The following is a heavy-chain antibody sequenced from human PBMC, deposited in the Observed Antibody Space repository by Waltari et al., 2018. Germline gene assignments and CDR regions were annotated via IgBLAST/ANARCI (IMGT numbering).Heavy chain of an antibody. V-gene: IGHV4-39*07. CDR1: GGSITTVTYF. CDR3: ARGLGAIY. J-gene: IGHJ4*01. CDR2: FPDNGNT. D-gene: IGHD3-16*01. Sequence: QLQMEESGPGLVRPSETLSLTCAVSGGSITTVTYFWGWLRQPPGKGLEWIGSFPDNGNTYHNPSLKRRVAISGDTSKNQISLLLSSVTAADTAVYYCARGLGAIYWGHGTLVTVSS.